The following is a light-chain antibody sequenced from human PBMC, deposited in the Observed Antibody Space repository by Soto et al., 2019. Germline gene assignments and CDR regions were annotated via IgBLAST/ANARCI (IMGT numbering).Light chain of an antibody. Sequence: QSALTQPRSVSGSPGQSVTLSCTGTSSDVGGYHYVSWYQHHPGKVPKIIIYDVNKRPSGVPDRFSGSKSVNTASLTISGLQTEDEADYYCCSHAGSYTLVFGGGTKLTVL. J-gene: IGLJ2*01. CDR3: CSHAGSYTLV. V-gene: IGLV2-11*01. CDR1: SSDVGGYHY. CDR2: DVN.